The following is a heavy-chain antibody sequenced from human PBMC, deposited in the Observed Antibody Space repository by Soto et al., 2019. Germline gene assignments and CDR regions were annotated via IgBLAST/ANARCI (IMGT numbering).Heavy chain of an antibody. Sequence: QLQLQESGPGLVKPSETLSLTCTVSGDSISITSYYWGWVRQPPGKGLEWIGSIHYSGSTHYNPSLQSRVTISGDASKKPFSLKLRSVTAADTAVYYCASTKDETLYVDYWGQGTLVTVSS. J-gene: IGHJ4*02. D-gene: IGHD2-15*01. CDR2: IHYSGST. CDR3: ASTKDETLYVDY. CDR1: GDSISITSYY. V-gene: IGHV4-39*01.